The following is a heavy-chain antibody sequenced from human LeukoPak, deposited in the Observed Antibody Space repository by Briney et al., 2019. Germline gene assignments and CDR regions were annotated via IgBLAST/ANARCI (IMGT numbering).Heavy chain of an antibody. J-gene: IGHJ4*02. CDR2: IKSKTDGGTT. CDR3: TTNPDYYDFWSGYSLDY. V-gene: IGHV3-15*01. Sequence: GGSVRLSCAASGFTFINAWMSWVRQAPGKGLEWVGRIKSKTDGGTTDYAAPVKGRFTISRDDSKNTLYLQMNSLKTEDTAVYFCTTNPDYYDFWSGYSLDYWGQGTLVTVSS. D-gene: IGHD3-3*01. CDR1: GFTFINAW.